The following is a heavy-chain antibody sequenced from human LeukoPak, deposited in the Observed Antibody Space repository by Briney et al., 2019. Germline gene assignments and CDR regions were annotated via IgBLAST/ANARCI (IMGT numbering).Heavy chain of an antibody. V-gene: IGHV3-23*01. D-gene: IGHD3-3*01. CDR2: ISGSGGST. CDR1: GFTFSSYA. J-gene: IGHJ4*02. CDR3: ATNYYDFWSGYKD. Sequence: GGSLRLSCAASGFTFSSYAMSWVRQAPGKGLEWVSAISGSGGSTYYADSVKGRFTTSRDNSKNTLYLQMNSLRAEDTAVYYCATNYYDFWSGYKDCGQGTLVTVSS.